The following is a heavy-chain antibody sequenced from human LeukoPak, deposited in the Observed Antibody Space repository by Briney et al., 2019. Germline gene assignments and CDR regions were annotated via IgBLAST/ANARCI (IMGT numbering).Heavy chain of an antibody. V-gene: IGHV3-7*05. Sequence: GGSLRLSCAASGFTFSSYWMTRVRQAPGKGLEWVANIKEDGSEKYYVDSVKGRFTISRDNAKNSVYLQMNSLRAEDTAVYYCARRPIRADIWGQGTMVIVSS. CDR3: ARRPIRADI. CDR2: IKEDGSEK. CDR1: GFTFSSYW. J-gene: IGHJ3*02.